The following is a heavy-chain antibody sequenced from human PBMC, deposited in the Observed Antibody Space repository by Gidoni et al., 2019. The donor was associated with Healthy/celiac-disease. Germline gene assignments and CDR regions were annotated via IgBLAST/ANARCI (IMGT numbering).Heavy chain of an antibody. D-gene: IGHD6-13*01. J-gene: IGHJ6*04. CDR2: ISSSISYI. CDR3: ARTPEALSWYLDV. CDR1: GFTFSSYS. Sequence: EVQLVESGGGLVKPGGSLRLSCAASGFTFSSYSMNWVRQAPGKGLEWVSSISSSISYIYYADSVKGRFTISRDNAKNSLYLQMNSLRAEDTAVYYCARTPEALSWYLDVWGKGTTVTVSS. V-gene: IGHV3-21*01.